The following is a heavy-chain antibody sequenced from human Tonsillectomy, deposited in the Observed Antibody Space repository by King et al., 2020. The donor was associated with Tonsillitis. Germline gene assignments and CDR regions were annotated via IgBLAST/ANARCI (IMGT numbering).Heavy chain of an antibody. CDR3: AKYYNVDSWWYFDL. V-gene: IGHV3-30*18. Sequence: VQLVESGGGVGQPGRSLRLSCAASGFSFRTYGMHWVRQAPGPGLDWVAVISYDEGRKYYADSVKGRFTISRDNSKNTLYLQMNSLRAEDTAVYYCAKYYNVDSWWYFDLWGRGPLVTVSS. CDR2: ISYDEGRK. CDR1: GFSFRTYG. J-gene: IGHJ2*01. D-gene: IGHD3-10*02.